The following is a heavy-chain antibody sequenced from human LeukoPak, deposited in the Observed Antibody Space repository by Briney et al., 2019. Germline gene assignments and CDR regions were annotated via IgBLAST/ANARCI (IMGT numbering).Heavy chain of an antibody. CDR3: AREGTHSSTWYHWFDP. CDR1: GYSITSEYY. Sequence: SETLSLTCTVSGYSITSEYYWACIRQPPGKGRVGVGSIYHSGTTYKNPSLKSRVSISVDASKKQFSLTMRSLTAADTAVYYCAREGTHSSTWYHWFDPWGQGTLVSVSS. CDR2: IYHSGTT. V-gene: IGHV4-38-2*02. D-gene: IGHD6-13*01. J-gene: IGHJ5*02.